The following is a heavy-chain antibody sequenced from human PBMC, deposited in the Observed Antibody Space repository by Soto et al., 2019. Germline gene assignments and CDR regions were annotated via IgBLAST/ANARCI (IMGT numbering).Heavy chain of an antibody. J-gene: IGHJ6*02. Sequence: LSLTCSVSGDSIARGDYYWTWIRQPPGKGLEWIGYIHYSGDTYYKSSLKSRLSISLDTSKNHVSLELTSVTAADTAVYYCARDHRPSGSYLRFSYYGLDVWGQGTTVTVSS. CDR1: GDSIARGDYY. CDR2: IHYSGDT. CDR3: ARDHRPSGSYLRFSYYGLDV. D-gene: IGHD1-26*01. V-gene: IGHV4-31*03.